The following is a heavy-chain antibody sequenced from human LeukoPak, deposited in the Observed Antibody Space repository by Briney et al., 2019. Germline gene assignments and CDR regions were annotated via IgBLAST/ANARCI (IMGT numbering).Heavy chain of an antibody. J-gene: IGHJ4*02. Sequence: GGSLRLSCAASGFTFSSYGMHWVRQAPGKGLEWVAFIQNDEIDKFYADSVKGRFTISRDNPKNTLYLQMNSLRAEDTAVYYCAKERKLLPFDCWGQGTLVTVSS. D-gene: IGHD4-23*01. CDR2: IQNDEIDK. V-gene: IGHV3-30*02. CDR3: AKERKLLPFDC. CDR1: GFTFSSYG.